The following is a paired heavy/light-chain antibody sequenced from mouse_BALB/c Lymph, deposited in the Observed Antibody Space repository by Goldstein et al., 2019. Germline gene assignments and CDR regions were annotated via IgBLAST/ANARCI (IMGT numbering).Heavy chain of an antibody. V-gene: IGHV1-9*01. CDR2: ILPGSGST. D-gene: IGHD2-4*01. J-gene: IGHJ3*01. CDR1: GYTFSSYW. CDR3: ARGNYDYGEAY. Sequence: QVQLQQSGAELMKPGASVKISCKATGYTFSSYWIEWVKQRPGHGLEWIGEILPGSGSTNYNEKFKGKATFTADTSSNTAYMQLSSLTSEDSAVYYCARGNYDYGEAYWGQGTLVTVSA.
Light chain of an antibody. V-gene: IGKV6-25*01. CDR3: QQHYSTPYT. J-gene: IGKJ2*01. CDR2: WAS. CDR1: QDVSTA. Sequence: DIVMTQSHKFMSTSVGDRVSITCKASQDVSTAVAWYQQKPGQSPKLLIYWASTRHTGVPDRFTGSGSGTDYTLTISSVQAEDLALYYCQQHYSTPYTFGGGTKLEIK.